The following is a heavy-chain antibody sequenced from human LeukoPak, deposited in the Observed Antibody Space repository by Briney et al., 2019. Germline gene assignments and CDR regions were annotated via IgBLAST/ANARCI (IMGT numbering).Heavy chain of an antibody. Sequence: GRSLRLSCAASGFTFSSYAMHWVRQAPGKGLEWVAVISYDGSNKYYADSVKGRFTISRDNSKNTLYLQMNSLRAEDTAVYYCAREGGNSLYYFDCWGQGTLVTVSS. CDR3: AREGGNSLYYFDC. CDR2: ISYDGSNK. J-gene: IGHJ4*02. V-gene: IGHV3-30*04. CDR1: GFTFSSYA. D-gene: IGHD4-23*01.